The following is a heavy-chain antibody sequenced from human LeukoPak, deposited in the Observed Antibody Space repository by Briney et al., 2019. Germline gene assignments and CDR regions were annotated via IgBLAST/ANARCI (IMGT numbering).Heavy chain of an antibody. J-gene: IGHJ4*02. D-gene: IGHD5-18*01. Sequence: ASVKVSCKASGYTFTGYYMHWVRQAPGQGLQWMGWTNPNSGDTNYAQKFQGRVTMTRDTSISTAYMEVSRLRFDDTAVYYCARDGGRGFNYGLYYFDYWGQGTLVTVSS. CDR3: ARDGGRGFNYGLYYFDY. V-gene: IGHV1-2*02. CDR2: TNPNSGDT. CDR1: GYTFTGYY.